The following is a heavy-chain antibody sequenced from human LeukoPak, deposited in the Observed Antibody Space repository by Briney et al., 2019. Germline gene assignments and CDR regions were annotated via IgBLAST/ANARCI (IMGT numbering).Heavy chain of an antibody. D-gene: IGHD5-24*01. Sequence: SQTLSLTCTVSGGSISSYYWSWIRQPPGKGLDWIGYIYYSGSTNYNPSLKSRVTISVDTSKNQFSLKLSSVTAADTAVYYCARNRMATSLWYFDLWGRGTLVTVSS. CDR3: ARNRMATSLWYFDL. J-gene: IGHJ2*01. V-gene: IGHV4-59*08. CDR2: IYYSGST. CDR1: GGSISSYY.